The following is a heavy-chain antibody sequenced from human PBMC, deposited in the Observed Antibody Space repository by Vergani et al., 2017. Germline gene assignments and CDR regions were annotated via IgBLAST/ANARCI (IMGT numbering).Heavy chain of an antibody. CDR2: INSRGTKT. Sequence: VQLVESGGGLVQLGGSLRLSCSPSGFIFSDYLMTWVRKAPGKGLEWVANINSRGTKTDYMPSLGARFSISRDNTQRSLHLQMYNLRVEDTAIYYCARAGVRAGFDFWGQGTLVTVSS. CDR3: ARAGVRAGFDF. J-gene: IGHJ4*02. D-gene: IGHD2-8*01. CDR1: GFIFSDYL. V-gene: IGHV3-7*03.